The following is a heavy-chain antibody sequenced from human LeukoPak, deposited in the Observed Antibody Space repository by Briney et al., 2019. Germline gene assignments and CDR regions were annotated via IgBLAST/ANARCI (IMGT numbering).Heavy chain of an antibody. V-gene: IGHV3-11*01. Sequence: GGSLRLSCAASGFTFSDYYMSWIRQAPGKGLEGVSYISSSGSTIYYADSVKGRFTISRDNAKNSLYLQMNSLRAEDTAVYYCARDPPTYYYGSGSIYYFDYWGQGTLVTVSS. CDR3: ARDPPTYYYGSGSIYYFDY. D-gene: IGHD3-10*01. J-gene: IGHJ4*02. CDR2: ISSSGSTI. CDR1: GFTFSDYY.